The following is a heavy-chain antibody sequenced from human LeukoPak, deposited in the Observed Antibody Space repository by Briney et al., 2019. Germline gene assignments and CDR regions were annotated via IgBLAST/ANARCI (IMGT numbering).Heavy chain of an antibody. Sequence: GGSLRLSCAGSGFTFSTYWMSWVRQAPGKGLEWVANIKEDGSEKYYGDSVKGRFTISRDNAKNSLYLEMNSLRVEDTAVYYCARDSSGYQWGQGTLVTVSS. D-gene: IGHD3-22*01. CDR3: ARDSSGYQ. CDR2: IKEDGSEK. J-gene: IGHJ4*02. CDR1: GFTFSTYW. V-gene: IGHV3-7*01.